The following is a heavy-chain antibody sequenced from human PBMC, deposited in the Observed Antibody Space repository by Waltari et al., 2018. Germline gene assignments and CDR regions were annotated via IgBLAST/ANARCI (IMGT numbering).Heavy chain of an antibody. CDR3: VRDQRDSSGYLNWFDP. V-gene: IGHV4-4*09. CDR2: IYTSGST. D-gene: IGHD3-22*01. Sequence: QVQLQESGPGLVKPSETLSLTCTVSGGSISSYYWSWIRQPPGKGLEWIGYIYTSGSTNSNPSLKSRVTISVDTSKNQFSLKLSSVTAADTAVYYCVRDQRDSSGYLNWFDPWGQGTLVTVSS. J-gene: IGHJ5*02. CDR1: GGSISSYY.